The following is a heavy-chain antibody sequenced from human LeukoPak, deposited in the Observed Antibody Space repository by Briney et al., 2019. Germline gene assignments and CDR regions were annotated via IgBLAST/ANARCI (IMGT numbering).Heavy chain of an antibody. CDR1: GFSLRTSG. V-gene: IGHV4-61*02. Sequence: SGPTLVNPTQTLTLTCTFSGFSLRTSGMRVSWIRQPAGKGLEWIGRIYTSGSTNYNPSLKSRVTISVDTSKNQSSLKLSSVTAADTAVYYCASPTNWGQGTLVTVSS. J-gene: IGHJ4*02. CDR2: IYTSGST. CDR3: ASPTN.